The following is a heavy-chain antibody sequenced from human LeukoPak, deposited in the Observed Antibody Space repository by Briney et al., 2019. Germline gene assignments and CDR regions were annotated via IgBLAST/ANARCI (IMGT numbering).Heavy chain of an antibody. CDR3: ATYNSVNAREFQY. J-gene: IGHJ1*01. D-gene: IGHD5/OR15-5a*01. CDR2: IKQDGSEK. CDR1: GFTFSSYW. V-gene: IGHV3-7*01. Sequence: GGSLRLPCAASGFTFSSYWMGWVRQAPGKGLEWVANIKQDGSEKYYVESVKGRFTISRDNAKNSLYLQMNSLGGDDTAIYYCATYNSVNAREFQYWGQGTLVTVPS.